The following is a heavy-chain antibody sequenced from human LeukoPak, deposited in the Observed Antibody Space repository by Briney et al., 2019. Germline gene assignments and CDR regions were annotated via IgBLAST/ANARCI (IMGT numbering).Heavy chain of an antibody. V-gene: IGHV3-33*01. CDR3: ARDRGYSSRPPRNWFDP. D-gene: IGHD6-13*01. Sequence: GGSLRLSCAASGFTSSSYGMHWVRQAPGKGLEWVAVIWYDGSNKYYADSVKGRFTISRDNSKNTLYLQMNSLRAEDTAVYYCARDRGYSSRPPRNWFDPWGQGTLVTVSS. J-gene: IGHJ5*02. CDR2: IWYDGSNK. CDR1: GFTSSSYG.